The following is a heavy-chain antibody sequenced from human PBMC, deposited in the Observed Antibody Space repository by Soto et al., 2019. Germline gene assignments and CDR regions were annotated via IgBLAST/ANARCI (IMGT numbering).Heavy chain of an antibody. CDR1: GYTFISYS. J-gene: IGHJ4*02. Sequence: QVQLVQSGGEVKKPGASVNISCKATGYTFISYSITWVRQAPGQGLEWMGWISTYNGNTKYAQSLQGRVTLTRDTSTNTAFMEIRGLRSDDTAISYCASEGAHSTGWYDYFDQWGQGTLVAVSS. CDR2: ISTYNGNT. D-gene: IGHD6-13*01. CDR3: ASEGAHSTGWYDYFDQ. V-gene: IGHV1-18*04.